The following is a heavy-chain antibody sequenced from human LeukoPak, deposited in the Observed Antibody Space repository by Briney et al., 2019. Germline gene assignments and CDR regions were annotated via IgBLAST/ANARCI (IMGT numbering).Heavy chain of an antibody. D-gene: IGHD2-2*01. CDR1: GYVFTTYG. Sequence: GASVKVSCKASGYVFTTYGLSWVRQAPGQGLEWVGWVSTYNGNINFAPRFQGRVSMTTDTSTTTGYLELRSLRSDDTAMYYCARTGVLVVPDARHYYNGLDVWGQGTTVTVSS. CDR3: ARTGVLVVPDARHYYNGLDV. CDR2: VSTYNGNI. V-gene: IGHV1-18*01. J-gene: IGHJ6*02.